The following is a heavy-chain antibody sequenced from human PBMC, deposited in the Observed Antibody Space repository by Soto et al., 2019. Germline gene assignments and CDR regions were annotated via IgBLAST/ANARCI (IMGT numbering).Heavy chain of an antibody. CDR2: IVVGTGDT. D-gene: IGHD3-10*01. CDR1: GFTFTSSS. Sequence: QMPLVQSGPEVKKPGTSVKVSCKASGFTFTSSSVQWVRQARGQGLEWMGWIVVGTGDTKYAQKFQERVTFNRDISTSTAYMEVSSLRSEDTAVYYCAAERGYLWGQGTLVTVSS. CDR3: AAERGYL. J-gene: IGHJ5*02. V-gene: IGHV1-58*01.